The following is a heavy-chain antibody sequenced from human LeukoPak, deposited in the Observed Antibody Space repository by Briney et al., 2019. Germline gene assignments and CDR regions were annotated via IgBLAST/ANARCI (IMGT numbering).Heavy chain of an antibody. V-gene: IGHV4-34*01. CDR3: ARTPMVRGVPKFDY. CDR2: INHRGST. J-gene: IGHJ4*02. CDR1: VGSFSGYY. D-gene: IGHD3-10*01. Sequence: PSETLSLTCAVYVGSFSGYYWSWIRQPPARGLEWIGEINHRGSTNYNPSLQSQVTISVDTSKNQFSLKLSSVTAADTAVYYCARTPMVRGVPKFDYWGQGTLVTVSS.